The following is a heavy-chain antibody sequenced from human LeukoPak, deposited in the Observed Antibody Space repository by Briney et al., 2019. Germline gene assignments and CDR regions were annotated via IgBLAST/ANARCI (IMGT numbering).Heavy chain of an antibody. D-gene: IGHD6-13*01. CDR2: ISAYNGNT. CDR1: GYTFTSYG. J-gene: IGHJ4*02. Sequence: ASVKVSCKASGYTFTSYGLSWVRQAPGQGLEWMGWISAYNGNTNYAQKLQGRVTMTTDTSTSTAYMELRSLRSDDTAVYYCARYEAYSSSWPYFDYWGQGTLVTVSS. V-gene: IGHV1-18*01. CDR3: ARYEAYSSSWPYFDY.